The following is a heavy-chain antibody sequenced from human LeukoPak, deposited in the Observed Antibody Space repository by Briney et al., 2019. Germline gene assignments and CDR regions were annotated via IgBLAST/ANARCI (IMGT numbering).Heavy chain of an antibody. J-gene: IGHJ5*02. CDR1: GGSISSGDYY. V-gene: IGHV4-30-4*08. CDR2: IYYSGST. Sequence: SSETLSLTCTVSGGSISSGDYYWSWIRQPPGKVLEWIGYIYYSGSTYYNPSLKSRVTISVDTSKNQFSLKLSSVTAADTAVYYCARVDTAMVTNWFDPWGQGTLVTVSS. CDR3: ARVDTAMVTNWFDP. D-gene: IGHD5-18*01.